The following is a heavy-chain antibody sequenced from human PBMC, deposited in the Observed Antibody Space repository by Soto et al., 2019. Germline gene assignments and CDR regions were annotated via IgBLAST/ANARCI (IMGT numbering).Heavy chain of an antibody. Sequence: ASVKVSCKASGYTFTGYYMHWVRQAPGQGLEWMGWINPNSGGTNYAQKFQGWVTMTRDTSISTAYMELSRLRSDDTAVYYCARGGIIEARDYYYGMDVWGQGTTVTVSS. J-gene: IGHJ6*02. CDR2: INPNSGGT. CDR1: GYTFTGYY. CDR3: ARGGIIEARDYYYGMDV. D-gene: IGHD6-13*01. V-gene: IGHV1-2*04.